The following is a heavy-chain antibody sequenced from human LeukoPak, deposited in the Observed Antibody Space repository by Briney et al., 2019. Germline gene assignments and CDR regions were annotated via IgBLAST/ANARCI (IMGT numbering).Heavy chain of an antibody. J-gene: IGHJ4*02. CDR2: INHSGST. CDR3: ARYYYDSSGYFADWRYFDY. Sequence: SETLSLTCAVYGGSFSSYYWSWIRQPPGKGLEWIGEINHSGSTYYNPSLKSRVTISVDTSKNQFSLKLSSVTAADTAVYYCARYYYDSSGYFADWRYFDYWGQGTLVTVSS. D-gene: IGHD3-22*01. V-gene: IGHV4-34*01. CDR1: GGSFSSYY.